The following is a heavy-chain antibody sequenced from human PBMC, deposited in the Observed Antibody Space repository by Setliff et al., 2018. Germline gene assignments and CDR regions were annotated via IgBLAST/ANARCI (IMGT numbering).Heavy chain of an antibody. CDR2: IYHDGGNK. CDR3: VKASSDLSMAYFDL. J-gene: IGHJ4*02. CDR1: GFTISNYW. Sequence: GGSLRLSCVASGFTISNYWMAWVRQAPGKGLEWVAVIYHDGGNKYYADSVKGRFTISRDNSKNTLYLQMSSLRSEDTAVYYCVKASSDLSMAYFDLWGQGTLVTVSS. D-gene: IGHD3-16*02. V-gene: IGHV3-33*03.